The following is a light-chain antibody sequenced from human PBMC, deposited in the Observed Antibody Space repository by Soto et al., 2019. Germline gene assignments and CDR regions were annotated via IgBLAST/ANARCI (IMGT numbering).Light chain of an antibody. CDR2: GNS. J-gene: IGLJ1*01. Sequence: QSVLTQPPSVSGAPGQRVTISCTGSSSNIGAGYDVHWYQQLPGTAPKLLIYGNSNRPSGVPDRFSGSKFGTSASLDITGLQAEDEADYYCQSYDSSLSGFYVFGTGTKLTVL. CDR1: SSNIGAGYD. V-gene: IGLV1-40*01. CDR3: QSYDSSLSGFYV.